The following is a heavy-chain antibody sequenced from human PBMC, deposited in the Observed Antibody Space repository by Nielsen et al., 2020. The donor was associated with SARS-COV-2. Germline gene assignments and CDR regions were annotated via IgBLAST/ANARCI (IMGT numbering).Heavy chain of an antibody. D-gene: IGHD6-19*01. Sequence: SLKISCAASGFTFDDYAMHWVRQAPGKGLEWVSGISWNSGSIGYADSVKGRFTISRDNAKNSLYLQMNSLRAEDTALYYCAKLAVAGTGGGDYWGQGTLVTVSS. CDR1: GFTFDDYA. V-gene: IGHV3-9*01. J-gene: IGHJ4*02. CDR2: ISWNSGSI. CDR3: AKLAVAGTGGGDY.